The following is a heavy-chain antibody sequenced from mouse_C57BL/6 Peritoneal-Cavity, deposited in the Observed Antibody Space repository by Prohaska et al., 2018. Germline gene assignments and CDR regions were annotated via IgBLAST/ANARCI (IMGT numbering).Heavy chain of an antibody. J-gene: IGHJ1*03. CDR1: GFPITSGYY. D-gene: IGHD1-1*02. CDR3: AGDSNGYWYFDV. CDR2: ITHSGET. Sequence: QMQLQESGPGLVKPSQSLFLTCSITGFPITSGYYWIWIRQSPGKPLEWMGYITHSGETFYNPSLQSPISITRDTSKNHFFLQFNSVTTEDTAMYYCAGDSNGYWYFDVWGTGTTVTVSS. V-gene: IGHV12-3*01.